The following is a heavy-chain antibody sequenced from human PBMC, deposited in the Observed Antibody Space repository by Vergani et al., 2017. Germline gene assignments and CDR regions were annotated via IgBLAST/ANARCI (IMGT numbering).Heavy chain of an antibody. V-gene: IGHV3-11*05. D-gene: IGHD2-8*02. CDR3: ASDVTLVVVAEEGSGGLDV. J-gene: IGHJ6*02. CDR2: ISSNGDDT. Sequence: QQKLVESGGGLVKPGGSLRLSCAASGFTFRDHYMNWIRQTPGKRLEWIAYISSNGDDTKYTDSVKGRFTIVRDNTKNSLYLQMNNLRVEDTATYFCASDVTLVVVAEEGSGGLDVWGQGTTVTVS. CDR1: GFTFRDHY.